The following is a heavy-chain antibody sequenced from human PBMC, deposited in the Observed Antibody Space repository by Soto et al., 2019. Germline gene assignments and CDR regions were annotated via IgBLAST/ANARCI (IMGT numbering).Heavy chain of an antibody. CDR2: ISAYNGNT. J-gene: IGHJ6*02. D-gene: IGHD2-2*03. CDR3: ARDGYCSSTSCYRVYYYGMDV. V-gene: IGHV1-18*01. CDR1: GYTFTSYG. Sequence: QVQLVQSGAEVKKPGASVKVSCKASGYTFTSYGISWVRQAPGQGLEGMGWISAYNGNTNYAQKLQGRVTMTTDTSTSTAYMELRSLRSDDTAVYYCARDGYCSSTSCYRVYYYGMDVWGQGTTVTVSS.